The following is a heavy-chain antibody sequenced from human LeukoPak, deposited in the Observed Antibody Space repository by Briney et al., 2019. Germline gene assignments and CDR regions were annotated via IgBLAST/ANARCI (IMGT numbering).Heavy chain of an antibody. J-gene: IGHJ4*02. CDR2: MYYSGST. D-gene: IGHD2-2*01. Sequence: PSETLSLTCTVSGGAITNYYWSWIRQPPGKGLEWIGYMYYSGSTNYNPSLKSRVTMSVDTSNNQISLKMTSLTAADTAVYYCAILPPLTPASVFRDSWGQGILVTVSS. V-gene: IGHV4-59*01. CDR3: AILPPLTPASVFRDS. CDR1: GGAITNYY.